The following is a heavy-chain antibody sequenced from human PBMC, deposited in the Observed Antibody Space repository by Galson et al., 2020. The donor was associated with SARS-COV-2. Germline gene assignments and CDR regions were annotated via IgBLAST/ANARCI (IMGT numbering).Heavy chain of an antibody. J-gene: IGHJ4*02. V-gene: IGHV5-51*01. D-gene: IGHD2-15*01. Sequence: GESLKISCKASGYSFTSYWIGWVRQMPGKGLEWMGTIYPGDSDTRYSPSFQGQVTISADKSISTAYLQWSSLKASDTAMYYCARHRTTAFSGGSCYSWEEPDYWGQVTLV. CDR3: ARHRTTAFSGGSCYSWEEPDY. CDR2: IYPGDSDT. CDR1: GYSFTSYW.